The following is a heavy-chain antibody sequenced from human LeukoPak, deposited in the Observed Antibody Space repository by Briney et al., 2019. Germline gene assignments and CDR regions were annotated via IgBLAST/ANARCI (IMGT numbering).Heavy chain of an antibody. D-gene: IGHD3-9*01. V-gene: IGHV3-21*01. CDR2: ISSSSSYI. Sequence: GGSLRLSCAASAFTFSTYSMNWVRQAPGKGLEWVSSISSSSSYIYYADSVKGRFTISRDNAKNSLYLQMNSLRAEDTAVYYCASDSNSLRYGQEDVWGQGTTVTVSS. CDR3: ASDSNSLRYGQEDV. CDR1: AFTFSTYS. J-gene: IGHJ6*02.